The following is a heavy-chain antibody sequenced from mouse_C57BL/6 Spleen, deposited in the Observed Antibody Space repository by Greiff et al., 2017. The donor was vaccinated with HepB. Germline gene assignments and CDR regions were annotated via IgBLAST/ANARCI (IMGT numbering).Heavy chain of an antibody. J-gene: IGHJ2*01. CDR1: GYTFTDYN. CDR3: ASEGSNYFYFDY. V-gene: IGHV1-22*01. D-gene: IGHD2-5*01. CDR2: INPNNGGT. Sequence: VQLQQSGPELVKPGASVKMSCKASGYTFTDYNMHWVKQSHGKSLEWIGYINPNNGGTSYNQKLKGKVTLTVNKSSSTAYMELRSLTSEDSAVYYCASEGSNYFYFDYWGQGTTLTVSS.